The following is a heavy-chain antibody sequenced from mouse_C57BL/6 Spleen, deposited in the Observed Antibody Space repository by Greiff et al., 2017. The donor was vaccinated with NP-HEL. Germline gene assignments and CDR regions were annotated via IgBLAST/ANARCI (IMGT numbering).Heavy chain of an antibody. V-gene: IGHV1-81*01. Sequence: QVQLQQSGAELARPGASVKLSCKASGYTFTSYGISWVKQRTGQGLEWIGEIYPRSGNTYYNEKFKGKATLTADKSSSTAYMELRSLTSEDSAVYFCARGEGFITQYYYSMDYWGQGTSVTVSS. CDR2: IYPRSGNT. J-gene: IGHJ4*01. D-gene: IGHD1-1*01. CDR3: ARGEGFITQYYYSMDY. CDR1: GYTFTSYG.